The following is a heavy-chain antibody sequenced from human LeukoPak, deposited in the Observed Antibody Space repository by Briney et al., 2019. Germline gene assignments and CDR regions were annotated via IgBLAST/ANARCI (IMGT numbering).Heavy chain of an antibody. V-gene: IGHV4-34*01. J-gene: IGHJ3*02. CDR3: AKSNGYGLIDI. CDR1: GGSFSGYY. D-gene: IGHD3-22*01. Sequence: SETLSLTCAVYGGSFSGYYWSWIRQPPGKGLEWIGEINHSGSTNYSPSLKSRVTISLDTSRNQFSLKLNSVTAADTAVYSCAKSNGYGLIDIWGQGTMVTVSS. CDR2: INHSGST.